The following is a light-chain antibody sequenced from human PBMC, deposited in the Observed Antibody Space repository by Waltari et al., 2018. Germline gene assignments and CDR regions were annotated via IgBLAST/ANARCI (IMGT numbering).Light chain of an antibody. CDR3: QQSSASPYT. J-gene: IGKJ2*01. Sequence: DIQMTQSPSFLSASVGDRVIITCRASQNIANYLNLYQKKPGTAPKLLIFAASKLKTGVPSRFSGSGSGRDFTLTISGLQVEDFAIFYCQQSSASPYTFGQGTKIEMK. CDR2: AAS. CDR1: QNIANY. V-gene: IGKV1-39*01.